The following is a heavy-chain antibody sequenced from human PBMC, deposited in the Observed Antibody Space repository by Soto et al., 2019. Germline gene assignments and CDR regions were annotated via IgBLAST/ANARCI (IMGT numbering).Heavy chain of an antibody. CDR1: GGSFSGYY. J-gene: IGHJ5*02. V-gene: IGHV4-34*01. CDR3: ARHRLGYCSSTSCPANWFDP. D-gene: IGHD2-2*01. CDR2: INHSGST. Sequence: SETLSLTCAVYGGSFSGYYWSWIRQPPGKGLEWIGEINHSGSTNYNPSLKSRVTISVDTSKNQFSLKLSSVTAADTAVYYCARHRLGYCSSTSCPANWFDPWGQGTLVTVSS.